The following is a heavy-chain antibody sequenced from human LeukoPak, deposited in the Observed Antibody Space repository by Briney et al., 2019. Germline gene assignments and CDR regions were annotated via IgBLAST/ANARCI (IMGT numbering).Heavy chain of an antibody. CDR3: ARDPVSSDVYNGMDV. J-gene: IGHJ6*02. D-gene: IGHD1-14*01. Sequence: PGGSLRLSCAASGFTFSSYAMSWVRQAPGRGLEWVSSISSSSSYIYYADSVKGRFTISRDNAKNSLYLQMNSLRAEDTAVYYCARDPVSSDVYNGMDVWGQGTTVTVSS. CDR2: ISSSSSYI. CDR1: GFTFSSYA. V-gene: IGHV3-21*01.